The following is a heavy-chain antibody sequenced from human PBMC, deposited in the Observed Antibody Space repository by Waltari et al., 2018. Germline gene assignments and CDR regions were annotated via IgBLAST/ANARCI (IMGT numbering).Heavy chain of an antibody. CDR2: ISGSGGST. CDR1: GFTFSSYA. Sequence: EVQLVESGGGLVQPGGSLRLSCAASGFTFSSYAMSWVRQAPGKGLEWVSAISGSGGSTYYADSVKGRFTISRDNSKNTLYLQMNSLRAEDTAVYYCAKIPQNSSSWYLSIYFDYLGQGTLVTVSS. CDR3: AKIPQNSSSWYLSIYFDY. D-gene: IGHD6-13*01. V-gene: IGHV3-23*04. J-gene: IGHJ4*02.